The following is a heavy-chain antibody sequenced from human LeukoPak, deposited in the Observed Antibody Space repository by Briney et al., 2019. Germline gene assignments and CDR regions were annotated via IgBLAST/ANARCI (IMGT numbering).Heavy chain of an antibody. CDR3: ARTPWGGSGWYVFPQGWFDP. J-gene: IGHJ5*02. CDR1: SGSIISNNDY. CDR2: INHSGST. D-gene: IGHD6-19*01. V-gene: IGHV4-39*07. Sequence: PSETLSLTCSVSSGSIISNNDYWGWIRQPPGKGLEWIGEINHSGSTNHNPSLKSRVTISVDTSKNQFSLKLSSVTAADTAVYYCARTPWGGSGWYVFPQGWFDPWGQGTLVTVSS.